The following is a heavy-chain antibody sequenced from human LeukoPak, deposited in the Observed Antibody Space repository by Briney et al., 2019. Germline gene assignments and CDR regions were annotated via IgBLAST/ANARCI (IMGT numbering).Heavy chain of an antibody. CDR3: ARDNWNDVSGAFDI. CDR2: ISNSGGGT. Sequence: PGGSLRLSCAASGFTLSNYAMSWVRQAPGKGLEWVSGISNSGGGTFYADSVKGRFTISRDNSKNTLYLQVSSLRVEDTAVYHCARDNWNDVSGAFDIWGQGTMVTVSS. D-gene: IGHD1-1*01. J-gene: IGHJ3*02. CDR1: GFTLSNYA. V-gene: IGHV3-23*01.